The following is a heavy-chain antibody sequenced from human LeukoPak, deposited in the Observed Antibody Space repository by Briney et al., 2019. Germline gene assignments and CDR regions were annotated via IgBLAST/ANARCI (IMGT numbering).Heavy chain of an antibody. D-gene: IGHD3-10*01. CDR3: ARYSGSLIDY. CDR2: IYWDDDK. V-gene: IGHV2-5*02. Sequence: SGPTLVKPTQTLTLTCTVSGFSLSSSAVGVGWIRQPPGEALEWLALIYWDDDKRYSPSLKSRLTITKDTSKNQVVLTMTNMDPVDTGTYYCARYSGSLIDYWGQGTLVTVSS. J-gene: IGHJ4*02. CDR1: GFSLSSSAVG.